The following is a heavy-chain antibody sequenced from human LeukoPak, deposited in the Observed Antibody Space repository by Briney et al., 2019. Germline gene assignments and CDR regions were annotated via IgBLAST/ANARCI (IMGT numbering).Heavy chain of an antibody. Sequence: GGSLRLSCAASGFSFSNAWMSWVRQAPGKGLEWVGRIKSKTDGGTTDYAAPVKGRFTISRDDSKNTLYVQMNSLKTEDTAVYYCTTDPGYTGHPEYFQHWGQGTLVTVSS. J-gene: IGHJ1*01. D-gene: IGHD5-12*01. CDR2: IKSKTDGGTT. CDR1: GFSFSNAW. CDR3: TTDPGYTGHPEYFQH. V-gene: IGHV3-15*01.